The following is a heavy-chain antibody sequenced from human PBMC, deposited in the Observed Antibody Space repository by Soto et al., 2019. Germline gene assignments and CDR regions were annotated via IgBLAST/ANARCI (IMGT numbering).Heavy chain of an antibody. CDR3: AHRRIGVSQWNYGDFDY. D-gene: IGHD1-7*01. CDR2: IYWDDDK. J-gene: IGHJ4*02. V-gene: IGHV2-5*02. Sequence: QITLKESGPTLVKPTQTLTLTCTFSGFSLSTSGVGVGWVRQPPGKALEWLVFIYWDDDKRYSLSLRSRLTITKDTSKNQVVLTMTNVDPVDTATYFCAHRRIGVSQWNYGDFDYWGQGTLVTVSS. CDR1: GFSLSTSGVG.